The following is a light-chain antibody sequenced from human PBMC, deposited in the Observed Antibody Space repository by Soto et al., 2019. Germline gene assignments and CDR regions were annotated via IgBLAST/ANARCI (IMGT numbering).Light chain of an antibody. CDR3: QQYHNWPPWT. CDR2: DAS. J-gene: IGKJ1*01. V-gene: IGKV3-15*01. CDR1: QSVSSN. Sequence: EIVMTQSPATLSVFPGERATLSCRASQSVSSNLAWYQQKPGQAPRLLIYDASTRATGIPARFSGSGSGTEFTLTISSLKSEDFTVYFCQQYHNWPPWTFGQGTKVDIK.